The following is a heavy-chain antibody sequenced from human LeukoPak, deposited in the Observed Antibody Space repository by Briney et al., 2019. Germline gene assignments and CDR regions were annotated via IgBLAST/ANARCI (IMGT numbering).Heavy chain of an antibody. V-gene: IGHV1-18*01. CDR1: GYTFTSYG. D-gene: IGHD3-9*01. J-gene: IGHJ4*02. CDR2: ISAYNGNT. Sequence: ASVKVSCKASGYTFTSYGISWVRQAPGQGLEWMGWISAYNGNTNYAQKLQGRVTMTTDTSTSTAYMELRSLRSDDTAVYYCARVLADATYYDILTGYYSFSALGYFDYWGQGTLVTVSS. CDR3: ARVLADATYYDILTGYYSFSALGYFDY.